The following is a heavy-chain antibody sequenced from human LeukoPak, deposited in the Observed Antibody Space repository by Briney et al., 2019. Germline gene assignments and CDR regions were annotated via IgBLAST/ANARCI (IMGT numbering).Heavy chain of an antibody. J-gene: IGHJ6*02. V-gene: IGHV1-18*01. CDR3: ARAILLWFRELLATGYYGMDV. CDR2: ISAYNGNT. CDR1: GYTFTSYG. Sequence: GASVKVSCKASGYTFTSYGISWVRQAPGQGLEWMGWISAYNGNTNYAQKLQGRVTMTTDTSTSTAYMELRSLRSDDTAVYYCARAILLWFRELLATGYYGMDVWGQGTTVTVSS. D-gene: IGHD3-10*01.